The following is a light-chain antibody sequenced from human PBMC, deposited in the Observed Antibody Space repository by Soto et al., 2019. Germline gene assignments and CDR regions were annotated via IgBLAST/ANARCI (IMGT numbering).Light chain of an antibody. Sequence: EIVMTQSPATLSVSPGERATLSCRASQSVSSTLAWCQQKPGQAPRLLTYGASTRATAIPARFSGSGSGTEFTLTISSLQAEDFAVYYWQQYNNWPLTFGGGTKVEIK. V-gene: IGKV3D-15*01. J-gene: IGKJ4*01. CDR3: QQYNNWPLT. CDR2: GAS. CDR1: QSVSST.